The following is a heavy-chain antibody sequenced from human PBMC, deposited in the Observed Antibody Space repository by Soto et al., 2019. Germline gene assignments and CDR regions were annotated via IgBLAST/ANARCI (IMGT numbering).Heavy chain of an antibody. D-gene: IGHD6-6*01. CDR1: GGSFSGYY. CDR3: ARSNPSRPDY. CDR2: VSHSGST. V-gene: IGHV4-34*02. J-gene: IGHJ4*02. Sequence: QVQLQQWGAGLLKPSETLSLTCGVYGGSFSGYYWSWIRQPPGKGLEWIGEVSHSGSTNYNPSLKSRATISVDTSKTHFSLKVSSVTAADTGVYYCARSNPSRPDYWGQGTLVTVSS.